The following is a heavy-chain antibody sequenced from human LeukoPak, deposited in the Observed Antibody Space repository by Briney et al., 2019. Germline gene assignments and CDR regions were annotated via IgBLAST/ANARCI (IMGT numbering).Heavy chain of an antibody. J-gene: IGHJ6*02. CDR3: ARDRVVAATYYYGMDV. CDR1: GGSISSSNYY. D-gene: IGHD2-15*01. CDR2: IYHSGST. Sequence: SETLSLTCTVSGGSISSSNYYWGWIRQPPGKGLEWIGSIYHSGSTYYNPSLKSRVTISVDTSKNQPSLKLSSVTAADTAVYYCARDRVVAATYYYGMDVWGQGTTVTVSS. V-gene: IGHV4-39*02.